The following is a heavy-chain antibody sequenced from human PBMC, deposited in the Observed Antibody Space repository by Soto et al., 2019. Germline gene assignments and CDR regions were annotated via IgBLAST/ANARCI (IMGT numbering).Heavy chain of an antibody. D-gene: IGHD3-9*01. CDR1: DYTFTSYG. CDR2: ISAYSGDT. V-gene: IGHV1-18*01. Sequence: QVQLVQSGAEVKKPGASVKVSCKASDYTFTSYGISWVRQAPGQGLEWMGWISAYSGDTNYAQNLPGRFPMTTDSSTRTAYMGMQSLTSDATAVYYCARGTYDDILTGYPLFYGLDVWGQGTTVTVSS. CDR3: ARGTYDDILTGYPLFYGLDV. J-gene: IGHJ6*02.